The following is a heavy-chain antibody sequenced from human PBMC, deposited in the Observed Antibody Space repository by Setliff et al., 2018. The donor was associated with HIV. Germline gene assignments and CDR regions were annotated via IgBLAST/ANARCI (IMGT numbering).Heavy chain of an antibody. CDR2: ISAYNGNT. J-gene: IGHJ3*02. CDR1: GYTFTSYG. Sequence: ASVKVSCKASGYTFTSYGISWVRQAPGQGLEWMGWISAYNGNTNYAQKLQGRVTMTTDTSTSTAYMEPRSLRSDDTAVYYCARVGRYFDWYDHAFDIWGQGTMVTVSS. CDR3: ARVGRYFDWYDHAFDI. D-gene: IGHD3-9*01. V-gene: IGHV1-18*01.